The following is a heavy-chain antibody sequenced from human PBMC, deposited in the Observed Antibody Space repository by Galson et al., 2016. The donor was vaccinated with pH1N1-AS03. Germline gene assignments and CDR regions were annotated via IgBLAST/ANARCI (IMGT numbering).Heavy chain of an antibody. CDR3: ARRGGSGAPLFDY. V-gene: IGHV4-59*08. Sequence: ETLSLTCTVSGGSISSYYWSWLRQPPGKGLEWIGYIYYSGSTNYNPSLKSRVTMSVDTSKNQLSLKLTSVTAADTAVYSCARRGGSGAPLFDYWGQGTLVTVSS. D-gene: IGHD6-19*01. J-gene: IGHJ4*02. CDR2: IYYSGST. CDR1: GGSISSYY.